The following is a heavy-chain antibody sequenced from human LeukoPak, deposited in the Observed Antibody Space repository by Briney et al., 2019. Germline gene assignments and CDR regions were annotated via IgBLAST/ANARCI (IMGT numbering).Heavy chain of an antibody. D-gene: IGHD3-10*01. CDR1: GSSFSDNY. Sequence: ASGKISCTTSGSSFSDNYIDWVQQSPRQPLKWMGRVDPAEVESFYAAKFQGRVTITADTSTDTAYLELSSLTSEDTALYFCASRRAYYYQDYWGQGTLVAVSS. J-gene: IGHJ4*02. CDR3: ASRRAYYYQDY. V-gene: IGHV1-69-2*01. CDR2: VDPAEVES.